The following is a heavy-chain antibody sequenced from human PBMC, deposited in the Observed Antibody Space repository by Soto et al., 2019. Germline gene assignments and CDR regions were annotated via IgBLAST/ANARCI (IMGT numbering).Heavy chain of an antibody. CDR3: ARSQGSSTSLEIYYYYYYGMDV. CDR1: GGTVSSYA. V-gene: IGHV1-69*01. CDR2: IIPISDTT. J-gene: IGHJ6*02. Sequence: QVQLVQSGAEVQKPGSSVKVSCKASGGTVSSYAISWVRQAPGQGLEWMGGIIPISDTTNYAQKFQGRVTITADESTSTAYMELSSLRSEDTAVYYCARSQGSSTSLEIYYYYYYGMDVWGQGTTVTVSS. D-gene: IGHD2-2*01.